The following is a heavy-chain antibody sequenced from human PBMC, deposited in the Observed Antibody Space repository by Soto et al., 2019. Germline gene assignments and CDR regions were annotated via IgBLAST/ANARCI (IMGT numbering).Heavy chain of an antibody. V-gene: IGHV1-18*01. J-gene: IGHJ6*02. D-gene: IGHD3-22*01. Sequence: QVQLVQSGAEVKKPGASVKVSCKASGYTFTSYGISWVRQAPGQGLEWMGWISAYNGNTNYAQKLQGRVTMTTDTSTSRAYMELGSQRSDDTAVYYCAREGYYDSSGYQYGMDVWGQGTTGTVSS. CDR2: ISAYNGNT. CDR3: AREGYYDSSGYQYGMDV. CDR1: GYTFTSYG.